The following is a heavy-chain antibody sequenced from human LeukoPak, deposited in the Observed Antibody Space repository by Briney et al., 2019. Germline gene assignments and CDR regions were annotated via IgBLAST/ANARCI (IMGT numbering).Heavy chain of an antibody. CDR2: IYYSGST. CDR1: GDSISSYY. CDR3: ARDRGTYRLFDH. Sequence: SQTLSLTCTVSGDSISSYYCSWIRQPPGKGLEWIGYIYYSGSTNYSPSLKSRVTMSVDTSKNQFSLNLSSVTAADTAVYYCARDRGTYRLFDHWGQGTLVTVSS. D-gene: IGHD3-16*01. J-gene: IGHJ4*02. V-gene: IGHV4-59*01.